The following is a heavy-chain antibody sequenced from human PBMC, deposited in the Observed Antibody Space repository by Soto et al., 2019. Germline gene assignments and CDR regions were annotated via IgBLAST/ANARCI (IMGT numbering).Heavy chain of an antibody. CDR1: GITFNSYW. CDR2: IKPDGSEK. D-gene: IGHD2-8*02. CDR3: ASDGNGPHWSRGYFNY. Sequence: PGGSLRLSCAASGITFNSYWMSWVRQAPGKGLEWVANIKPDGSEKYYVDSLKGRFTISRDNAKNSLFLQMNSLRVEDTAVYYCASDGNGPHWSRGYFNYWGQGTLVTVSS. V-gene: IGHV3-7*03. J-gene: IGHJ4*02.